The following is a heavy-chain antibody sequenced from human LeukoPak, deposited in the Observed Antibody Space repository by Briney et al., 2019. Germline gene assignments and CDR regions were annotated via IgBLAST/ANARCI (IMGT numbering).Heavy chain of an antibody. J-gene: IGHJ4*02. CDR1: GFTFSSYS. CDR2: ISSSSSTI. D-gene: IGHD6-6*01. CDR3: TPIAFRRRSDY. Sequence: GGSLRLSCAASGFTFSSYSMNWVRQAPGKGLEWVSYISSSSSTIYYADSVKGRFTISRDNAKNSLYLQMNSLKTEDTAVYYCTPIAFRRRSDYWGQGTLVTVSS. V-gene: IGHV3-48*04.